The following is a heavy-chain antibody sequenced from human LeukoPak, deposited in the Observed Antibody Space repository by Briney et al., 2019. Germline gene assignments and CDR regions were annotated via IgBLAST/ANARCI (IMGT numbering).Heavy chain of an antibody. J-gene: IGHJ4*02. V-gene: IGHV1-69*04. CDR1: GGTFSSYA. CDR3: ARDIGIAARRGTY. CDR2: IIPILGIA. D-gene: IGHD6-6*01. Sequence: SVKVSCKASGGTFSSYAISWVRQAPGQGLEWMGRIIPILGIANYAQKFQGRVTITADESTSTAYMELSSLRSEDTAVYYCARDIGIAARRGTYWGQGTLVTVSS.